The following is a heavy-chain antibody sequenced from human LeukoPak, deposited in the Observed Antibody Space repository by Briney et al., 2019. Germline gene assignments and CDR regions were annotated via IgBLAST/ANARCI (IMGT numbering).Heavy chain of an antibody. Sequence: SEALSLTCTVSGGSISSGGYYWSWIRQHPGRGLEWIGYIYYSGSTYYNPSLKSRVTISVDTSKNQFSLKLSSVTAADTAVYYCGAAAGTWYFDLWGRGTLVTVSS. V-gene: IGHV4-31*03. D-gene: IGHD6-13*01. J-gene: IGHJ2*01. CDR1: GGSISSGGYY. CDR2: IYYSGST. CDR3: GAAAGTWYFDL.